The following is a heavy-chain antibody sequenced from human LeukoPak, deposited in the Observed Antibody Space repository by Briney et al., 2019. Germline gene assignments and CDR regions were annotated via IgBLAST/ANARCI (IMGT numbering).Heavy chain of an antibody. D-gene: IGHD1-26*01. CDR1: GFTVSDYS. Sequence: GGSLRLSCAASGFTVSDYSMAWVRQAPGKGLEWVSAISGSGSYTDYADSVKGRFTVSRDNSNNRLYLQMSGLTAADTAVYYCAKDRSIGTYYTFDHWGQGTLVTVSS. J-gene: IGHJ4*02. V-gene: IGHV3-23*01. CDR3: AKDRSIGTYYTFDH. CDR2: ISGSGSYT.